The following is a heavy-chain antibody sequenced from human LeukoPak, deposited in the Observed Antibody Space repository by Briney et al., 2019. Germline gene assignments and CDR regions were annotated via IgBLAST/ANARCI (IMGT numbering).Heavy chain of an antibody. CDR1: GGTFSSYA. CDR3: AREDYDSSGYYRGGYNWFDP. Sequence: GASVKVSCKASGGTFSSYAISWVRQAPGQGLEWMGGIIPIFGTANYAQKFQGRVTITADESTSTAYMELSSLRSEDTAVYYCAREDYDSSGYYRGGYNWFDPWGQGTLVTVSS. CDR2: IIPIFGTA. D-gene: IGHD3-22*01. V-gene: IGHV1-69*13. J-gene: IGHJ5*02.